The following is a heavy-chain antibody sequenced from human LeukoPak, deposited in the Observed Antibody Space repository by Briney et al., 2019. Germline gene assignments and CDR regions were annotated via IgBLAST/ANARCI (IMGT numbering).Heavy chain of an antibody. CDR2: INPSGGST. Sequence: ASVKVSCKASGYTFTSYYMHWVRQAPGQGLEWMGIINPSGGSTSYAQKFQGGVTMTRDMSTSTVYMELSSLRSEDTAVYYCAREPPLRGTTRTYWFDPWGQGTLVTVSS. CDR1: GYTFTSYY. V-gene: IGHV1-46*01. J-gene: IGHJ5*02. CDR3: AREPPLRGTTRTYWFDP. D-gene: IGHD1-1*01.